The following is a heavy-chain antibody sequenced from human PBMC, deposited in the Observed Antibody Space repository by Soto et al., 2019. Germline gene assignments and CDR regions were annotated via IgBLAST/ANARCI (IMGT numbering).Heavy chain of an antibody. J-gene: IGHJ4*02. D-gene: IGHD2-2*01. V-gene: IGHV4-59*01. CDR2: IYYRGST. CDR1: GGSISSYY. CDR3: VRACISSTCYSGFDY. Sequence: PSETLSLTCIVSGGSISSYYWSWIRQPPGKGLEWIGNIYYRGSTNYNPSLKSRVTISLDMSKNQFSLKLGSVTAADTAVYYCVRACISSTCYSGFDYWGQGTLVNVSS.